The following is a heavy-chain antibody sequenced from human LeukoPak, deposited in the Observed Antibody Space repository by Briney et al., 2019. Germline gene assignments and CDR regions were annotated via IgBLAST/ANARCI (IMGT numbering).Heavy chain of an antibody. Sequence: ASVKVSCKASGYTFTGYYMHWVRQAPGQGLEWMGWINTNTGNPTYAQGFTGGFVFSLDTSVSTAYLQISSVEAEDTAVYYCARALRFLEWLPRDWGLDYWGQGTLVTVSS. D-gene: IGHD3-3*01. J-gene: IGHJ4*02. CDR3: ARALRFLEWLPRDWGLDY. V-gene: IGHV7-4-1*02. CDR2: INTNTGNP. CDR1: GYTFTGYY.